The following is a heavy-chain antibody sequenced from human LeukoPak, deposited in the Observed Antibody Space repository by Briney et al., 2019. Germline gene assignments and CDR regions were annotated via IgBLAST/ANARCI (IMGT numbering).Heavy chain of an antibody. Sequence: GGSLRLSWAASGFTFSDHYMDWVRQAPGKGLEWVGRTRNKANSYTTEYAASVRGGFTISRDDSENSLYLQMSSLKTEDTAVYYCARDSGSSYGYDYWGQGTLVTVSS. V-gene: IGHV3-72*01. CDR1: GFTFSDHY. CDR2: TRNKANSYTT. D-gene: IGHD5-18*01. CDR3: ARDSGSSYGYDY. J-gene: IGHJ4*02.